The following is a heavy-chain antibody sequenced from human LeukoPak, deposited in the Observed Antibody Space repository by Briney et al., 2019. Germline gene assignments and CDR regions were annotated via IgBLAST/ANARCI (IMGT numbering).Heavy chain of an antibody. CDR2: MYTSGST. CDR1: GGLISSGSYY. D-gene: IGHD3-22*01. J-gene: IGHJ4*02. Sequence: SETLSLTCTVSGGLISSGSYYWSWIRQPAGKGLEWLGRMYTSGSTNYNPSLKSRVTISVDTSKNQFSLKLSSVTAADTAVYYCARGTVYDSSGYYCDYWGQGTLVTVSS. V-gene: IGHV4-61*02. CDR3: ARGTVYDSSGYYCDY.